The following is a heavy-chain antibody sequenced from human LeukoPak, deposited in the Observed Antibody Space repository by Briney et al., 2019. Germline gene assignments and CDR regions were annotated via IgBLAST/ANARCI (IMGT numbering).Heavy chain of an antibody. CDR3: AREALGQLWFDY. Sequence: GGSLRLSCAASGFTFSNASMNWVRQAPGKGLEWVSSISSSSSYIYYADSVKGRFTISRDNAKNSLYLQMNSLRAEDTAVYYCAREALGQLWFDYWGQGTLVTVSS. D-gene: IGHD5-18*01. J-gene: IGHJ4*02. CDR1: GFTFSNAS. CDR2: ISSSSSYI. V-gene: IGHV3-21*01.